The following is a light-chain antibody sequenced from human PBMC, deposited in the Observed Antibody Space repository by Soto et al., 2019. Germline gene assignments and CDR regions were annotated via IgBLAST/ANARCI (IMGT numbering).Light chain of an antibody. CDR3: MQTLQTPLT. V-gene: IGKV2-28*01. J-gene: IGKJ5*01. Sequence: DIVMTQSPLSLPVTPGEPASISCRSSHSLLNYDGNNYLGWYLQRPGQSPHVLIYLGSNRASGVPDWFSGSGSGTDFTLKISRVETEDVGVYYCMQTLQTPLTFGQGTRLEIK. CDR2: LGS. CDR1: HSLLNYDGNNY.